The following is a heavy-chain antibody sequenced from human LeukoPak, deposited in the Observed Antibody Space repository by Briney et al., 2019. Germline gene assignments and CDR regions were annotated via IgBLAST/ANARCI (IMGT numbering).Heavy chain of an antibody. D-gene: IGHD2/OR15-2a*01. CDR1: GFIFSSYG. V-gene: IGHV3-30*02. J-gene: IGHJ4*02. Sequence: GGSLRLSCAASGFIFSSYGMHWVRQAPGKGLEWAAFIRYDGSNKYYADSVKGRFTISRDNSKNTLYLQMNSLRAVDTAVYYCAKVGNRQGVYWGQGTLVTVSS. CDR2: IRYDGSNK. CDR3: AKVGNRQGVY.